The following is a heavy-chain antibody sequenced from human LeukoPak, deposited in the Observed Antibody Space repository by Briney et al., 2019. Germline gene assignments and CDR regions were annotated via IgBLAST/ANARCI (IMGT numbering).Heavy chain of an antibody. J-gene: IGHJ6*02. CDR2: ISSSGSTI. V-gene: IGHV3-48*03. Sequence: GGSLRLSCAASGFTFSSYEMNWVRQAPGKGLEWVSYISSSGSTIYYADSVKGRFTISRDNAKNSLYLQMNSLRAEDTAVYYCARGVTTTGQGYYYYYGMDVWGQGTTVTVSS. D-gene: IGHD1-1*01. CDR3: ARGVTTTGQGYYYYYGMDV. CDR1: GFTFSSYE.